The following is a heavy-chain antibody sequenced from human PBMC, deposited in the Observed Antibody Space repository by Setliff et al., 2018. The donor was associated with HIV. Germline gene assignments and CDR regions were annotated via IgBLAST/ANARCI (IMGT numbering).Heavy chain of an antibody. CDR3: AAVPWGHSSLIIDH. V-gene: IGHV3-7*01. CDR2: IHYDGRDQ. Sequence: GGSLRLSCAASGFTFSDYWMIWVRQTPGKGLEWVTFIHYDGRDQYYADSVKGRFTISRDNAKNSVYLQMHSLRVEDTAVYYCAAVPWGHSSLIIDHWGQGTPVTVSS. J-gene: IGHJ4*02. CDR1: GFTFSDYW. D-gene: IGHD3-16*01.